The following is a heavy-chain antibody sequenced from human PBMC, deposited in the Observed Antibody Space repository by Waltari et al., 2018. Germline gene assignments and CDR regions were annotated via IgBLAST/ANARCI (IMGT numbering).Heavy chain of an antibody. D-gene: IGHD6-19*01. CDR1: GFTFSSYA. Sequence: EVQLLESGGGLVQPGGSLRLSCAASGFTFSSYAMSWVRQAPGKGLEWVSVIYSGGRTYYADSVKGRFTISRDNSKNTLYLQMNSLRAEDTAVYYCAKPRGKWLGDYWGQGTLVTVSS. V-gene: IGHV3-23*03. CDR2: IYSGGRT. J-gene: IGHJ4*02. CDR3: AKPRGKWLGDY.